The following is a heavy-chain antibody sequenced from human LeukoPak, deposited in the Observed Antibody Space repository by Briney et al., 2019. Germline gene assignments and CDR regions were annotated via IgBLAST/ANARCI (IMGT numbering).Heavy chain of an antibody. CDR3: ARDPYSGSYGDYYYYYMDV. Sequence: GESLRLSCAASGFSFSTYNMNWVRQAPGKGLEWVSSITSSSSYIYYADSVKGRFTISRDNAKSSLYLQMNSLRDEDTAVYYCARDPYSGSYGDYYYYYMDVWGKGTTVTISS. J-gene: IGHJ6*03. D-gene: IGHD1-26*01. V-gene: IGHV3-21*01. CDR1: GFSFSTYN. CDR2: ITSSSSYI.